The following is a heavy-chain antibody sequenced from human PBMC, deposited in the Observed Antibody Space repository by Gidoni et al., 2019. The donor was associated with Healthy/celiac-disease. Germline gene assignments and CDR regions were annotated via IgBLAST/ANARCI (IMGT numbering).Heavy chain of an antibody. V-gene: IGHV4-39*01. CDR1: GGSISSSSYY. D-gene: IGHD2-8*01. Sequence: QLQLQESGPGLVKPSETLSRTCTGSGGSISSSSYYWGWIRQPPGKGLEWIGCIYYSGSTYYHPSLKSRVTISVDTSKNQFSLKLSSVTAADTAVYYCARLAEVYPFDYWGQGTLVTVSS. CDR2: IYYSGST. CDR3: ARLAEVYPFDY. J-gene: IGHJ4*02.